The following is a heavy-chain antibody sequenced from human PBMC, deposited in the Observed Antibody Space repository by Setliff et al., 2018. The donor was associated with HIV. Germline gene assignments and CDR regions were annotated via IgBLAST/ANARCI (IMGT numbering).Heavy chain of an antibody. V-gene: IGHV4-39*01. CDR1: GASISSHNYY. CDR3: TIPASSLAPY. Sequence: NPSETLSLTCTVSGASISSHNYYWGWIRQSPGKGLEWIASICSSGDTYYNPSLQSRVIISVDTSNNQISLKLTSVTAADTAVYYCTIPASSLAPYWGRGTQVTVSS. J-gene: IGHJ4*02. CDR2: ICSSGDT.